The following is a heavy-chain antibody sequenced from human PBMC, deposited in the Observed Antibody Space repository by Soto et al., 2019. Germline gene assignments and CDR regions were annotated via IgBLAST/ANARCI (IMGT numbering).Heavy chain of an antibody. D-gene: IGHD1-7*01. CDR3: AKDRVGGTFYTPLAF. Sequence: GGSLRLSCQASGFNFDNYGIHWVRQAPGKGLEWVAVITYDGSFQYYADSVKGRFTISRDNSKNTLSLHLNTLKPEDTAVYHCAKDRVGGTFYTPLAFWGQGTLVTVSS. J-gene: IGHJ4*02. V-gene: IGHV3-30*18. CDR2: ITYDGSFQ. CDR1: GFNFDNYG.